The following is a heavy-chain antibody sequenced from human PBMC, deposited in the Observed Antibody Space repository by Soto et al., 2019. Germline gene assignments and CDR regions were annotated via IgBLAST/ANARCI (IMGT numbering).Heavy chain of an antibody. J-gene: IGHJ4*02. D-gene: IGHD3-16*02. Sequence: EVQVLESGGGLVQPGGSLRLSCAASGFTFSSYAMSWVRQAPGKGLEWVSSISGSGGGTYYADSVKGRFTISRDNAKNSLYLQMNSLRAEDTALYYCAKDRGMITFGGVIVMSYYFDYWGQGTLVTVSS. CDR3: AKDRGMITFGGVIVMSYYFDY. CDR1: GFTFSSYA. CDR2: ISGSGGGT. V-gene: IGHV3-23*01.